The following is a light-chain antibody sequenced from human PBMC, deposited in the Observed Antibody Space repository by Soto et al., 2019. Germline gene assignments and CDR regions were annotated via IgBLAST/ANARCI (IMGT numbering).Light chain of an antibody. CDR1: QSIRNNW. Sequence: DIQMTQSPSTLSASVGDRVTITCRASQSIRNNWLAWYQQKPGKAPKLLIFDASSLEGGVPSRFSGSGSGTEFTLTISSLQPDDLATYYCQQYSGYPWTFGQGTKVEI. V-gene: IGKV1-5*01. J-gene: IGKJ1*01. CDR2: DAS. CDR3: QQYSGYPWT.